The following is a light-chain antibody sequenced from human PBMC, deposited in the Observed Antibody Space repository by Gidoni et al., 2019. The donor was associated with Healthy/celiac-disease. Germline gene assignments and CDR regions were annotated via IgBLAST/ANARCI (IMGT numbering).Light chain of an antibody. CDR2: AAS. V-gene: IGKV1-8*01. Sequence: AIRITQSPSSLSASTGDRVTITCRASQGISSYLAWYQQKPGKAPKLLIYAASTLQSGVPSRFSGSGSGTDFTLTISCLQSEDFATYYCQQYYSYSWTFGQXTKVEIK. CDR1: QGISSY. J-gene: IGKJ1*01. CDR3: QQYYSYSWT.